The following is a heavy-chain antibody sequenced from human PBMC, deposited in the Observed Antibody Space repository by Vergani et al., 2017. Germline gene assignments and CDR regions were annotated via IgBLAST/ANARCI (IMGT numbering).Heavy chain of an antibody. D-gene: IGHD3-10*01. J-gene: IGHJ6*02. V-gene: IGHV4-59*01. CDR1: GGSISSYY. Sequence: QVQLQESGPGLVKPSETLSLTCTVSGGSISSYYWSWIRQPPGKGLEWIGYIYYSGSTNYNPSLKSRVTISVDTCKNQFSLKLSSVTAADTAVYYCARDLSYGSALEEYYYYGMDVWGQGTTVTVSS. CDR3: ARDLSYGSALEEYYYYGMDV. CDR2: IYYSGST.